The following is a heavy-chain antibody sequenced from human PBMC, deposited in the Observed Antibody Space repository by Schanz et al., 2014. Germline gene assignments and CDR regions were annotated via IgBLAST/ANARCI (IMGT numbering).Heavy chain of an antibody. D-gene: IGHD6-13*01. V-gene: IGHV3-74*01. CDR3: ARGRQQLGSFDY. Sequence: EVQLVESGGGLVQPGGSLRLSCAASGFTFSTYWMHWVRQAPGKGLVWVSHINSDGTTTTYADSVKGRFTISRDNSKNTLFLQMSSLRAEDTAVYYCARGRQQLGSFDYWGPGTLVTVSS. CDR2: INSDGTTT. J-gene: IGHJ4*02. CDR1: GFTFSTYW.